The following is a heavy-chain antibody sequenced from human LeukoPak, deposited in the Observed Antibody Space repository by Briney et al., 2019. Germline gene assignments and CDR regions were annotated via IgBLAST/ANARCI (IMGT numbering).Heavy chain of an antibody. J-gene: IGHJ6*03. CDR2: ISSSSSYI. Sequence: AGGSLRLSCAASGFTFSSYSMNWVRQAPGKGLEWVSSISSSSSYIYYADSVKGRFTISRDNAKNSLYLQMNSLRAEDTAVYYCARVFGPRDCSSTSCYVGGQDPYYYMDVWGKGTTVTVSS. V-gene: IGHV3-21*01. CDR1: GFTFSSYS. CDR3: ARVFGPRDCSSTSCYVGGQDPYYYMDV. D-gene: IGHD2-2*01.